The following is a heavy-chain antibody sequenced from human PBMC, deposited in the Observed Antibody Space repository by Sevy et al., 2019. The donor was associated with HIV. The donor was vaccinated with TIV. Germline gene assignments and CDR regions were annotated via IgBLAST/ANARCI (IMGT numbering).Heavy chain of an antibody. Sequence: GWSLRLSCAASGFTFSSYSMNWVRQAPGKGLEWVSYISSSSSTIYYADSVKGRFTISRDNAKNSLYLQMNSLRAEDTAVYYCARDPRVYYDFWSAVSYDYGMDVWGQGTTVTVSS. D-gene: IGHD3-3*01. V-gene: IGHV3-48*01. CDR3: ARDPRVYYDFWSAVSYDYGMDV. CDR2: ISSSSSTI. J-gene: IGHJ6*02. CDR1: GFTFSSYS.